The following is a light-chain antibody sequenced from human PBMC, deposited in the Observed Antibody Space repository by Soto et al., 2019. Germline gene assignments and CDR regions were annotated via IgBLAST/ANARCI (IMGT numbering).Light chain of an antibody. CDR3: QQSYSTPT. CDR2: AAS. CDR1: QSISSY. J-gene: IGKJ1*01. Sequence: DIQMTQSPSSLSASVGDRVTITCRASQSISSYLNWYQQKPGKAPKLLIYAASSLQSGVPSRFSGRWFWTDFTLTISSLQPEDFATYYCQQSYSTPTFGQGTKVEIK. V-gene: IGKV1-39*01.